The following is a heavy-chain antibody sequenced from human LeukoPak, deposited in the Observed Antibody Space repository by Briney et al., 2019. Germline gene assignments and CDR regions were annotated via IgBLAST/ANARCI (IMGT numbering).Heavy chain of an antibody. CDR2: ISSNGGST. Sequence: GGSLRLSCAASGFTFSSYAMHWVRQAPGKGLEYVSAISSNGGSTYYANSVKGRFTISRDNSKNTLYLQMGSLRAEDMAVYYCAREGGSSGFHYGAHIRYFDLWGRGTLVTVSS. V-gene: IGHV3-64*01. CDR3: AREGGSSGFHYGAHIRYFDL. J-gene: IGHJ2*01. CDR1: GFTFSSYA. D-gene: IGHD3-22*01.